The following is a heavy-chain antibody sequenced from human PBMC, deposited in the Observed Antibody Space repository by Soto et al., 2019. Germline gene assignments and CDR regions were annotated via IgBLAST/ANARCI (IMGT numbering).Heavy chain of an antibody. CDR3: ARESVGARYLDF. J-gene: IGHJ4*02. CDR2: ISRSRSTI. D-gene: IGHD1-26*01. V-gene: IGHV3-48*03. CDR1: GFTFSSYE. Sequence: EVQLVESGGGLVQPGGSLRLSCAASGFTFSSYEMNWVRQAPGKGLEWVSYISRSRSTIYYADSVQGRFTISRDNAKNSLYLQMNSLRAEDTAVYYWARESVGARYLDFWGQGTLVTVSS.